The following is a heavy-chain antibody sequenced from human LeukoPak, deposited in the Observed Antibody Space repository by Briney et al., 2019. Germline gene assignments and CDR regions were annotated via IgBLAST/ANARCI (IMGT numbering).Heavy chain of an antibody. CDR3: ARGCSSTTCYHNFDY. CDR2: IYPGESNT. J-gene: IGHJ4*02. Sequence: GGPLQISAKGSGCRFTTYWVGGVRQMPGKGLEGMGIIYPGESNTRYSPSFQGQVTISADKSITTAYLQWSSLKASDTAMYYCARGCSSTTCYHNFDYWGQGTLVTVSS. D-gene: IGHD2-2*01. V-gene: IGHV5-51*01. CDR1: GCRFTTYW.